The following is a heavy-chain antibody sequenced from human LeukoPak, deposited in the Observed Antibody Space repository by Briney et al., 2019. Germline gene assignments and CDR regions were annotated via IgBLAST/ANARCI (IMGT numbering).Heavy chain of an antibody. D-gene: IGHD2-2*01. Sequence: INTNGANTYYADSVKGRFTISRDNSRNTVYVQMNSLTPEDTAVYYCVKGPLRGTAAAIDYWGQGTLVTVSS. V-gene: IGHV3-64*05. CDR3: VKGPLRGTAAAIDY. J-gene: IGHJ4*02. CDR2: INTNGANT.